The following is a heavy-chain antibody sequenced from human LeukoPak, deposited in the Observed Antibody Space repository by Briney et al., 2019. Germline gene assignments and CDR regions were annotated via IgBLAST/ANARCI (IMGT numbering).Heavy chain of an antibody. CDR1: GGSVSDNNFF. J-gene: IGHJ4*02. Sequence: KPSETLSLTCTVSGGSVSDNNFFRNWIRQPPGKGLEWIGYIYNSGSTNYNPALNSRVTISVDTSNNQFSLKLSSVIAADTAVYYCAGLEAHRPLDYWGQGTLVIVSS. V-gene: IGHV4-61*01. CDR2: IYNSGST. CDR3: AGLEAHRPLDY.